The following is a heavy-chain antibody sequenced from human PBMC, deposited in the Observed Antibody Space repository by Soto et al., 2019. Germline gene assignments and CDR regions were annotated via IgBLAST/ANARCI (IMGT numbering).Heavy chain of an antibody. J-gene: IGHJ4*02. Sequence: PSETLSLTCTVSGGSISSYYWSWIRQPPGKGLEWIGYIYYSGSTNYNPSLKSRVTISVDTSKSQFSLKLSSVTAADTAVYYCARLVAFSEIWFEELLYQYYFDYWGQGTLVTV. V-gene: IGHV4-59*08. D-gene: IGHD3-10*01. CDR2: IYYSGST. CDR1: GGSISSYY. CDR3: ARLVAFSEIWFEELLYQYYFDY.